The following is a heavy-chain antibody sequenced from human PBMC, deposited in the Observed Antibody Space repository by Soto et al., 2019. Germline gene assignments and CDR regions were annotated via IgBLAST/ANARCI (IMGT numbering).Heavy chain of an antibody. D-gene: IGHD2-2*01. J-gene: IGHJ6*02. V-gene: IGHV1-69*06. CDR2: SLPIFGTA. CDR3: ARARTLTVHCGSVSCPRMDV. Sequence: QVQLVQSGAEVKKPGSPVKVSCKASGGTFSSYAISWVRQAPGQGLEWMGGSLPIFGTANYARKFQGRVTITADRSTSTAYMELSSLRSEDTAVYYCARARTLTVHCGSVSCPRMDVWGQGTTVTVSS. CDR1: GGTFSSYA.